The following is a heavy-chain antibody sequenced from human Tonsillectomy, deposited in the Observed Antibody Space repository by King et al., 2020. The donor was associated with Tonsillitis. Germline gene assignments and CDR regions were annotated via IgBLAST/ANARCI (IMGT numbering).Heavy chain of an antibody. D-gene: IGHD3-22*01. V-gene: IGHV4-59*08. CDR3: ASHVYYDSSGRDYYYGMDV. CDR1: GGSISSYY. Sequence: QLQESGPGLVKPSETLSLTCTVSGGSISSYYWSWIRQPPGKGLEWIGYIYYSGSTNYNPSLKSRVTISVDTSKNQFSLKLSSVTAADTAVYYCASHVYYDSSGRDYYYGMDVWGQGTTVTVSS. J-gene: IGHJ6*02. CDR2: IYYSGST.